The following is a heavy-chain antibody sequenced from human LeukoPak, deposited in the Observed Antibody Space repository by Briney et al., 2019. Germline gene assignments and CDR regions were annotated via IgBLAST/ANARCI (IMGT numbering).Heavy chain of an antibody. D-gene: IGHD3-9*01. J-gene: IGHJ5*02. CDR3: ARVSEELRYFDWLLQKPHNWFDP. CDR2: IYYSGST. CDR1: GGSISSSSYY. V-gene: IGHV4-39*07. Sequence: SETLSLTCSVSGGSISSSSYYWGWIRQPPGKGLEWIGGIYYSGSTYYNPSLKSRVTISVDTSKNQFSLKLSSVTAADTAVYYCARVSEELRYFDWLLQKPHNWFDPWGQGTLVTVSS.